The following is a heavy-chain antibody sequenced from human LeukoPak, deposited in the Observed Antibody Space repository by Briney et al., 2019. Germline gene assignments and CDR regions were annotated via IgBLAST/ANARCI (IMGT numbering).Heavy chain of an antibody. D-gene: IGHD2-15*01. V-gene: IGHV1-8*01. CDR2: MYPNSGNT. CDR1: VWTLPKYD. CDR3: ARGPVFSVAATRAGFDP. Sequence: ASVPVTLKAYVWTLPKYDIHWLGPATAQGRDWVGRMYPNSGNTGYAQEFQGRVTMTRNTAISTVSMELSSLRSEDTAVYYCARGPVFSVAATRAGFDPWGQGTLVTVSS. J-gene: IGHJ5*02.